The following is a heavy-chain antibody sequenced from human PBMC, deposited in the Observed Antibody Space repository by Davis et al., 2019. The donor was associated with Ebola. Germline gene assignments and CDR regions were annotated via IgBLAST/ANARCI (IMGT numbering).Heavy chain of an antibody. Sequence: ASVQVSCKASGYTFSSYGISWVRQAPGQGLEWMGWISGYNGNTKYAQKFQGRVTMTRNTSISTAYMELSSLRSEDTAVYYCARGWAVAYWGQGTLVTVSS. CDR3: ARGWAVAY. V-gene: IGHV1-18*01. CDR2: ISGYNGNT. J-gene: IGHJ4*02. CDR1: GYTFSSYG. D-gene: IGHD6-19*01.